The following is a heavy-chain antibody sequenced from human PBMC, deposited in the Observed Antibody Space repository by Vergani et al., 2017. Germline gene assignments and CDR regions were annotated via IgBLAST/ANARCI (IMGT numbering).Heavy chain of an antibody. CDR3: ARTHDYGDFDY. J-gene: IGHJ4*02. CDR2: IYYSGST. Sequence: QLQLQESGPGLVKPSETLSLTCTVSGGSISSYYWSWIRQPPGKGLEWIGYIYYSGSTNYNPSLKSRVTISVDTSKNQFSLKLSSVTAADTAVYYCARTHDYGDFDYWGQGTLVTVSS. V-gene: IGHV4-59*12. D-gene: IGHD4-17*01. CDR1: GGSISSYY.